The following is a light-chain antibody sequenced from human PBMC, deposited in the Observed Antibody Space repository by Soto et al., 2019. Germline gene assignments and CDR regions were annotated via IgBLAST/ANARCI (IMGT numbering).Light chain of an antibody. J-gene: IGKJ5*01. Sequence: DLQMTQSPSSVSASVGDRVTITCRASQGISSWLAWHQQKPGKAPKLLIYAASSLHSGVPSRFGGSGTRTDFTLTTSSLQPEDVATYYCQQANSLPITVGQGTRLEIK. CDR1: QGISSW. CDR3: QQANSLPIT. V-gene: IGKV1D-12*01. CDR2: AAS.